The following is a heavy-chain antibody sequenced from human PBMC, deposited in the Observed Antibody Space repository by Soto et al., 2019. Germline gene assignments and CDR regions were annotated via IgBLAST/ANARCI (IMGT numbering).Heavy chain of an antibody. CDR2: ISSSSSTI. Sequence: GGSLRLSCAASGFTFSSYSMNWVRQAPGKGLEWVSYISSSSSTIDYADSVKGRFTISRDNAKNSLYLQMNSLRDEDTAVYYCARVVCDYGDFLGCWFDPWGQGTLVTVSS. J-gene: IGHJ5*02. D-gene: IGHD4-17*01. CDR3: ARVVCDYGDFLGCWFDP. CDR1: GFTFSSYS. V-gene: IGHV3-48*02.